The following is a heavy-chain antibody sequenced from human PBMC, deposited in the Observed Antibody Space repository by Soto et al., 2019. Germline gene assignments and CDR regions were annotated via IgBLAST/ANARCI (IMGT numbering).Heavy chain of an antibody. CDR2: IYYSGST. Sequence: SETLSLTCTVSGGSISSYHWSWIRQPPGKGLEWIGYIYYSGSTNYNPSLKSRVTISVDTSKNQFSLKLSSVTAADTAVYYCARGSVVVGYFDYWGQGTLVTVSS. D-gene: IGHD2-2*01. J-gene: IGHJ4*02. CDR3: ARGSVVVGYFDY. V-gene: IGHV4-59*01. CDR1: GGSISSYH.